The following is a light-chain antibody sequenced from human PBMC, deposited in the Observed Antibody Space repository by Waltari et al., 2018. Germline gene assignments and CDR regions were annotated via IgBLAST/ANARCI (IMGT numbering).Light chain of an antibody. Sequence: QSALTQPASVSGSPGQSITISCTGTGSDVGVYNFFSWYQQHPGKAPQLILYDASSRPSGVSKRFSGSKSGNTASLTISGLQAEDEGDYYCCSYTTSTTVEFGGGTKLTVL. CDR1: GSDVGVYNF. V-gene: IGLV2-14*03. CDR3: CSYTTSTTVE. CDR2: DAS. J-gene: IGLJ2*01.